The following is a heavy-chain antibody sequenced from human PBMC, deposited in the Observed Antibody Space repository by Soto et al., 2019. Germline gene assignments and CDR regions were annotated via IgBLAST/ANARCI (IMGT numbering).Heavy chain of an antibody. CDR3: ARAGSSSSWYQPKYFQH. Sequence: SETLSLTCTVSGGSISSYYWSWIRQPPGKGLEWIGYIYYSGSTNYNPPLKSRVTISVDTSKNQFSLKLSSVTAADTAVYYCARAGSSSSWYQPKYFQHWGQGTLVTVSS. CDR1: GGSISSYY. V-gene: IGHV4-59*01. D-gene: IGHD6-13*01. CDR2: IYYSGST. J-gene: IGHJ1*01.